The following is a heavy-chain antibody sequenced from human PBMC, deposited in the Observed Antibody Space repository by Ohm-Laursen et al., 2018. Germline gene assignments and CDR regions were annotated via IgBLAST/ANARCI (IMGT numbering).Heavy chain of an antibody. V-gene: IGHV4-59*01. CDR3: ARGTQRGWFDP. CDR1: GGSISSYY. D-gene: IGHD3/OR15-3a*01. Sequence: TLSLTCSVSGGSISSYYWSWIRQPPGKGLEWIGYIYYSGSTNYNPSLKSRVTISVDTSKNQFSLRLSSVTAADTAVYYCARGTQRGWFDPWGQGTLVTVSS. J-gene: IGHJ5*02. CDR2: IYYSGST.